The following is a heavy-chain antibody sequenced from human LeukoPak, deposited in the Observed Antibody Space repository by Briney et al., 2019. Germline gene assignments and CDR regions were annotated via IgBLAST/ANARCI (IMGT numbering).Heavy chain of an antibody. D-gene: IGHD5-12*01. CDR1: GYTFTSYG. CDR2: ISAYNGNT. Sequence: VASVTVSCKASGYTFTSYGISWVRQAPGQGLEWMGWISAYNGNTNYAQKLQGRVTITTDTSTSTAYMELRSLRTDDAAVYYCAMSLVNPINHAFDIWGQGTMVTVSS. CDR3: AMSLVNPINHAFDI. J-gene: IGHJ3*02. V-gene: IGHV1-18*01.